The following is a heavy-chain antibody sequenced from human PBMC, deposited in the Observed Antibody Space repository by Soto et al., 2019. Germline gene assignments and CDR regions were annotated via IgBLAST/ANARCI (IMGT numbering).Heavy chain of an antibody. V-gene: IGHV3-30*04. J-gene: IGHJ4*02. CDR1: GFSLRTYA. CDR2: ISYDGSKK. CDR3: ARDPRNYCSSTSCYVGGFDY. D-gene: IGHD2-2*01. Sequence: WGCLGLSCAASGFSLRTYAMHWVRQAPGKGLEWVALISYDGSKKYHADSVKGRFTISRDNSKNTLYVQMNSLRAEDTAVYYCARDPRNYCSSTSCYVGGFDYWGQGTLVTVSS.